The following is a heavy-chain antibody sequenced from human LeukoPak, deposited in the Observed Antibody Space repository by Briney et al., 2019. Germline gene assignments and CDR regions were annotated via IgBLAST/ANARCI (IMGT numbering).Heavy chain of an antibody. Sequence: VGSLRLSCAASGFTFSSYAMSWVRQAPGQGLGWVSAISGSGGSTYYADSVKGRFTISRDNSKNTLYLQMNSLRAEDTAVYYCAKDLGWYILAGYYYKGIYFDYWGQGTLVTVSS. CDR2: ISGSGGST. CDR3: AKDLGWYILAGYYYKGIYFDY. J-gene: IGHJ4*02. D-gene: IGHD3-9*01. V-gene: IGHV3-23*01. CDR1: GFTFSSYA.